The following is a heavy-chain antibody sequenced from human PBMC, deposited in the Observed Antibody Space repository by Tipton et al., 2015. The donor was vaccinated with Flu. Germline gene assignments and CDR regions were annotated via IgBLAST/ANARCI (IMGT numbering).Heavy chain of an antibody. D-gene: IGHD3-10*01. Sequence: SLRLSCVISGFTFSDYWMSWVRQAPGKGLEWVANIKGDGSETFYVDSVKGRFTISRDNAKISLYLQMNSLRGDDSAVYYCARAVGGSGSYWGQGTLVTVSS. CDR2: IKGDGSET. J-gene: IGHJ4*02. V-gene: IGHV3-7*01. CDR3: ARAVGGSGSY. CDR1: GFTFSDYW.